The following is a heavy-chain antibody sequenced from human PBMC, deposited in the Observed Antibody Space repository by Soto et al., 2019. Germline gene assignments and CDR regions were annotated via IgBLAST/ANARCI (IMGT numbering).Heavy chain of an antibody. J-gene: IGHJ6*02. D-gene: IGHD6-19*01. CDR3: ARDASGWYGGGMDV. Sequence: GGSLRLSCAASGFTVSSNYMSWARQAPGKGLEWVSVIYSGGSTYYADSVKGRFTISRDNSKNTLYLQMNSLRAEDTAVYYCARDASGWYGGGMDVWGQGTTVTVSS. CDR2: IYSGGST. V-gene: IGHV3-53*01. CDR1: GFTVSSNY.